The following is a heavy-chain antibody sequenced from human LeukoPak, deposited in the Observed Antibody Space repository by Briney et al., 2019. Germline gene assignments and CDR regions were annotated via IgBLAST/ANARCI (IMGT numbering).Heavy chain of an antibody. Sequence: PSQTLSLTCSVSGDSVTSGNYYGPWIRQHPEKGPECIGHIHHSGTIYYNPPLLSRATISVDASKNQFSLRLSSVTAADTALYYCAGGNDDSKLHHWGQGTLVTVSS. J-gene: IGHJ1*01. CDR2: IHHSGTI. D-gene: IGHD3-22*01. V-gene: IGHV4-31*03. CDR1: GDSVTSGNYY. CDR3: AGGNDDSKLHH.